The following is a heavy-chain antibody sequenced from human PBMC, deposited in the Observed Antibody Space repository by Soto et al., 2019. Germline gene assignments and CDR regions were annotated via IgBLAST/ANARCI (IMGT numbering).Heavy chain of an antibody. D-gene: IGHD2-2*01. CDR3: ARQARYQLLEYYFDY. Sequence: GESLKISCKGSGYSFTSYWIGWVRQMPGKGLEWMGIIYPGDSDTRYSPSFQGRVTISADKSISTAYLQWSSLKASDTAMYYCARQARYQLLEYYFDYWGQGTLVTVSS. V-gene: IGHV5-51*01. CDR1: GYSFTSYW. J-gene: IGHJ4*02. CDR2: IYPGDSDT.